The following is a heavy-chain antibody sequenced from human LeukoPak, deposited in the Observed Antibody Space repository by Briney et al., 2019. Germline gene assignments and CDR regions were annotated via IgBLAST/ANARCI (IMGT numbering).Heavy chain of an antibody. CDR2: IRYDGGYK. CDR3: AKEDSAVAGAGDAFDI. J-gene: IGHJ3*02. D-gene: IGHD6-19*01. V-gene: IGHV3-30*02. CDR1: GFSFSNSE. Sequence: PGVSLRLSCAASGFSFSNSEMHWVRQGPGKGLEWVASIRYDGGYKYYADSVKGRFTISRDNSKHTMSLQMDSLRAEDTAVYYCAKEDSAVAGAGDAFDIWGQGTMVTVSS.